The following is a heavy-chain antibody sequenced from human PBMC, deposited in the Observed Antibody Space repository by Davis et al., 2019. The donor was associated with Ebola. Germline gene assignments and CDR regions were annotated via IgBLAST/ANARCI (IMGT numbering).Heavy chain of an antibody. J-gene: IGHJ4*02. CDR1: GYTFTSYG. CDR3: ARAPNYDVLTGTSSYYFDY. V-gene: IGHV1-18*04. Sequence: ASVNVSCKSSGYTFTSYGRVWVRQAPGLGLEWMGWVSGFNTNTNFAQKFQGRVTVSKDTSTNTAYMDLRSLTSDDKAIYYCARAPNYDVLTGTSSYYFDYWCQGTLVTVSS. CDR2: VSGFNTNT. D-gene: IGHD3-9*01.